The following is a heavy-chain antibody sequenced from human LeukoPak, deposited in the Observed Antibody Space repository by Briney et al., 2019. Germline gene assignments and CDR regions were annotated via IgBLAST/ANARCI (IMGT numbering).Heavy chain of an antibody. J-gene: IGHJ6*02. V-gene: IGHV1-69*04. CDR1: GGTFRNYA. D-gene: IGHD3-10*01. CDR2: IIAILGVA. CDR3: ARDGMVRGVIDYYGMDA. Sequence: SVKVSCKASGGTFRNYAISWVRQAPGQGLEWMGRIIAILGVADYAQKFQGRVTITADESTSTASMEVSSLRSEDTAVYYCARDGMVRGVIDYYGMDAWGQGTTVTVSS.